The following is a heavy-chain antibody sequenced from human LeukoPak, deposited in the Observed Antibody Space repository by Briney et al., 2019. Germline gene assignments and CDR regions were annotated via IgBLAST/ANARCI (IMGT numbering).Heavy chain of an antibody. Sequence: GGSLRLSCAASGCTFSSYAMTWVRQAPGKGLEWVSAISGSGAGTYYADFVKGRFTISRDNSKNTLYLQMSSLRAEDTAVYYCAKEQIGPKTAMVLWGQGTLVTVSS. CDR1: GCTFSSYA. CDR3: AKEQIGPKTAMVL. J-gene: IGHJ4*02. CDR2: ISGSGAGT. D-gene: IGHD5-18*01. V-gene: IGHV3-23*01.